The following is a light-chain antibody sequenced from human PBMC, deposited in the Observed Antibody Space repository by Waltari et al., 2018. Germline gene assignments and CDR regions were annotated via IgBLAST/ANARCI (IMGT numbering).Light chain of an antibody. CDR3: NSYTSSNTLA. J-gene: IGLJ2*01. CDR1: SSDVGAYNY. V-gene: IGLV2-14*03. Sequence: QSALTQPASVSGSPGQSITISCTGTSSDVGAYNYVSWYQQHPGKAPKLMIYDVTNRPSGVSNRFSGSKSGNTASLTISGLQAEDEADYYCNSYTSSNTLAFGGGTKLTVL. CDR2: DVT.